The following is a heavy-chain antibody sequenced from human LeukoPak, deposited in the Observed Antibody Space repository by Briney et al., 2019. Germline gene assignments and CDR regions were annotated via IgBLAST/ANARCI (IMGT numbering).Heavy chain of an antibody. J-gene: IGHJ5*02. CDR1: GFTFSSYW. Sequence: GGSLRLSCAASGFTFSSYWMSWVRQAPGKGLEGVANIKQDGSEKYYVDSVKGRFTISRDNAKNSLYLQMNSLRAEDTAVYYCARTRLAVAGTWWFDPWGQGTLVTVSS. CDR3: ARTRLAVAGTWWFDP. D-gene: IGHD6-19*01. V-gene: IGHV3-7*01. CDR2: IKQDGSEK.